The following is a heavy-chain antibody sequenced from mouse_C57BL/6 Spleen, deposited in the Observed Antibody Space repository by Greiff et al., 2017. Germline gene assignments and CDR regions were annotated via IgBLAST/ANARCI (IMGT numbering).Heavy chain of an antibody. V-gene: IGHV1-69*01. CDR3: ARLGNLYYFDY. Sequence: QVQLQQPGAELVMPGASVKLSCKASGYTFTSYWMHWVKQRPGQGLEWIGEIDPSDSYTNYNQKFKGKSTLTVDKSSSTAYMQLSSLTSEDSTVYYCARLGNLYYFDYWGQGTTLTVSS. D-gene: IGHD2-1*01. CDR1: GYTFTSYW. CDR2: IDPSDSYT. J-gene: IGHJ2*01.